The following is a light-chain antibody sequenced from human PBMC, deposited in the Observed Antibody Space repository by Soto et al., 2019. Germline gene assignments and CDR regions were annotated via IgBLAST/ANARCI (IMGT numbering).Light chain of an antibody. CDR1: QSISSW. CDR3: QQYNTKGT. V-gene: IGKV1-5*03. Sequence: IQMTQSPSTLSASVGDRVTITCRASQSISSWLAWYQQKPGKAPKLLIYKASSLESGVPSRFSGSGSGTEFTLTISSLQPDDFATYYCQQYNTKGTFGQGTKVDIK. J-gene: IGKJ1*01. CDR2: KAS.